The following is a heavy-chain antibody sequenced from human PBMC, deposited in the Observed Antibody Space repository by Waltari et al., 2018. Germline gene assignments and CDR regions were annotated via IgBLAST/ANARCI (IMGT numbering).Heavy chain of an antibody. CDR1: GFTFSSYA. CDR3: ARAPFNLYDSSGYFGD. V-gene: IGHV3-30-3*01. D-gene: IGHD3-22*01. CDR2: ISYDGSNK. J-gene: IGHJ4*02. Sequence: QVQLVESGGGVVQPGRSLRLSCAASGFTFSSYAMHWVRQAPGTGLEWVAVISYDGSNKYYADSVKGRFTISRDNSKNTLYLQMNSLRAEDTAVYYCARAPFNLYDSSGYFGDWGQGTLVTVSS.